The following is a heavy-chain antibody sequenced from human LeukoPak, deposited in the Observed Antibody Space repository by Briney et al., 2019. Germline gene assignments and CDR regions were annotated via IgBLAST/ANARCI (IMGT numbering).Heavy chain of an antibody. CDR1: GGTFSSYA. CDR2: ISAYNGNT. J-gene: IGHJ6*04. Sequence: ASVKVSCKASGGTFSSYAISWVRQAPGQGLEWMGWISAYNGNTNYAQKLQGRVTMTTDTSTSTAYMELRSLRSDDTAVYYCARDGTRGYCSSTSCPYYYYGMDVWGKGTTVTVSS. D-gene: IGHD2-2*01. CDR3: ARDGTRGYCSSTSCPYYYYGMDV. V-gene: IGHV1-18*01.